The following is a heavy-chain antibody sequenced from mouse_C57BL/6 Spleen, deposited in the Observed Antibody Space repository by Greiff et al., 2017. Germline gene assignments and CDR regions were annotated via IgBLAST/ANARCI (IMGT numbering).Heavy chain of an antibody. CDR1: GYAFSSSW. Sequence: QVTLKVSGPELVKPGASVKISCKASGYAFSSSWMNWVKQRPGKGLEWIGRLYPGDGDTNYNGKFKGKATLTADKSSSTAYMQLSSLTSEDSAVYFCARNPYYGSSLYYAMDYWGQGTTLTVSS. D-gene: IGHD1-1*01. V-gene: IGHV1-82*01. J-gene: IGHJ4*01. CDR2: LYPGDGDT. CDR3: ARNPYYGSSLYYAMDY.